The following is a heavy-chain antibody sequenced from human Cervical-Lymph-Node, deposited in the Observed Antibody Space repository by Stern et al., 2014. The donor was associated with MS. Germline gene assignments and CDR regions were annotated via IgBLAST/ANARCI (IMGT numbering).Heavy chain of an antibody. Sequence: QLVQSGAEVKKPGASVKVSCKASGYTFTSYYMHWVRQAPGQGLEWMGIINPSGGSKSYAQKLQGRVTMTRDTSTRTVYMELSSLRSEDTAVYYCAREVAGHRLGMMDVWGQGTTVTVSS. CDR3: AREVAGHRLGMMDV. CDR1: GYTFTSYY. V-gene: IGHV1-46*01. J-gene: IGHJ6*02. D-gene: IGHD6-19*01. CDR2: INPSGGSK.